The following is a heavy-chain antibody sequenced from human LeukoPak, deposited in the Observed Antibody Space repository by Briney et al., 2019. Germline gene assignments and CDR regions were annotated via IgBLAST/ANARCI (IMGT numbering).Heavy chain of an antibody. CDR2: INTNTGNP. CDR3: ARIVGATTAGAFDI. CDR1: GYTFTSYG. J-gene: IGHJ3*02. D-gene: IGHD1-26*01. Sequence: GASVKVSCRASGYTFTSYGISWVRQAPGQGLEWMGWINTNTGNPTYAQGFTGRFVFSLDTSVSTAYLQISSLKAEDTAVYYCARIVGATTAGAFDIWGQGTMVTVSS. V-gene: IGHV7-4-1*02.